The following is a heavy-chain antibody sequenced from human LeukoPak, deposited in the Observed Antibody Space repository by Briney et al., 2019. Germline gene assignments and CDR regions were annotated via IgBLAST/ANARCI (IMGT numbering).Heavy chain of an antibody. CDR3: VVGSPFVY. V-gene: IGHV3-7*01. Sequence: GESLRLSCAPSGFTLSNSWMSWVRQAPGKGREWVANIKQDGIEEDYVDSVKSRFTISRDNARNSLCLQMNRRRAEDTAVYYCVVGSPFVYWGQGAMVTVSS. CDR1: GFTLSNSW. CDR2: IKQDGIEE. D-gene: IGHD2-21*01. J-gene: IGHJ4*02.